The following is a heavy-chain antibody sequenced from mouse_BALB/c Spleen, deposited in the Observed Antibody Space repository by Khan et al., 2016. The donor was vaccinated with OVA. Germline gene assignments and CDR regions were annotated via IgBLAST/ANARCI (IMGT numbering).Heavy chain of an antibody. CDR3: ARKNGSDFDY. V-gene: IGHV1-20*02. CDR2: INPHIGET. J-gene: IGHJ2*01. CDR1: GYSFTGYF. Sequence: VQLQESGPELVKPGASVKISCKASGYSFTGYFMNWVMQSHGKRLEWIGRINPHIGETFYNQKFKDKATLTVDESSSTAHMERRSLASEDSAVYYCARKNGSDFDYWGQGTTLTVSS. D-gene: IGHD1-1*01.